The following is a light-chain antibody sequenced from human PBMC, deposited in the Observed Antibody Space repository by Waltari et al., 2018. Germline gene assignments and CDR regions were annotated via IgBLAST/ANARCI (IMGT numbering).Light chain of an antibody. V-gene: IGKV3-20*01. Sequence: EIVLTQSPDTLSLSPGERATLSCRASQWVSSSLAWYQQKPGQAPRRLFYGASNRATGIPDRFSGSGSGTDFTLTISRLEPEDFVVYYCLQYLSSPHTFGQGTKLEIK. CDR1: QWVSSS. J-gene: IGKJ2*01. CDR3: LQYLSSPHT. CDR2: GAS.